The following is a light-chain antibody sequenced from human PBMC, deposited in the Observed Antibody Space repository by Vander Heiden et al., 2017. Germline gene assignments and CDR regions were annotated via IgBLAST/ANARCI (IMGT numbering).Light chain of an antibody. CDR3: GTWDSSLSNAV. CDR2: DNN. Sequence: QSVLTQPPSASAPPRQKVTISCSGSSSNIGKNYVSWYQQVPGTAPKLLIYDNNKRPSGIPDRFSGSKSGTSATLGITGLQTGDEADYYCGTWDSSLSNAVFGTGTKVTVL. J-gene: IGLJ1*01. V-gene: IGLV1-51*01. CDR1: SSNIGKNY.